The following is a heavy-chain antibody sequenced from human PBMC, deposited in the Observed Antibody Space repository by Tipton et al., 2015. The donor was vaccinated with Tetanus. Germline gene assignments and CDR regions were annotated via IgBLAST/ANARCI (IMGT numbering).Heavy chain of an antibody. D-gene: IGHD3-3*01. CDR3: ARHQSGYFTPFDY. J-gene: IGHJ4*02. CDR2: IYERGDT. CDR1: GGSIRGGTFY. V-gene: IGHV4-39*01. Sequence: TLSLTCTVSGGSIRGGTFYWGWIRQPPGKGLEWIGSIYERGDTYYIPSLKSRFTISVDTSKNQFSLNLNSMAAADPGVYYCARHQSGYFTPFDYWGQGNLVTVSS.